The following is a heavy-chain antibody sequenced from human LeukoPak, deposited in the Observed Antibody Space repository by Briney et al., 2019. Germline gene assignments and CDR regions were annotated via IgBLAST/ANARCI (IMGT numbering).Heavy chain of an antibody. CDR1: GYTLTELS. Sequence: GASVKVSCKVSGYTLTELSMHWVRQAPGKGLEWMGGFDPEDGETIYAQKFQGRVTMTEDTSTDTAYMELSSLRSEDTAVYYCARSDVEYSGYDWNPDAFDIWGQGTMVTVSS. CDR3: ARSDVEYSGYDWNPDAFDI. D-gene: IGHD5-12*01. V-gene: IGHV1-24*01. CDR2: FDPEDGET. J-gene: IGHJ3*02.